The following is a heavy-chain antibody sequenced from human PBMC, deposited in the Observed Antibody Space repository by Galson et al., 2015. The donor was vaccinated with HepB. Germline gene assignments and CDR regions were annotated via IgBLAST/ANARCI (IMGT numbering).Heavy chain of an antibody. J-gene: IGHJ5*02. CDR2: ISAYNGNT. Sequence: SVKVSCKASGYTFTSYGISWVRQAPGQGLEWMGWISAYNGNTNYAQRLQGRVTMTTDTSTSTAYMELRSLRSDDTAVYYCARGIGYNWNDMHWFDPWGQGTLVTVSS. CDR1: GYTFTSYG. D-gene: IGHD1-1*01. V-gene: IGHV1-18*04. CDR3: ARGIGYNWNDMHWFDP.